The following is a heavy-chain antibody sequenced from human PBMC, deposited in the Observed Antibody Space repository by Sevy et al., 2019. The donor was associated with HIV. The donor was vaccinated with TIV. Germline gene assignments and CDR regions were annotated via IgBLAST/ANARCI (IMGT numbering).Heavy chain of an antibody. CDR3: ARDMLGYCSSTSCYAEGYFDY. J-gene: IGHJ4*02. CDR2: IYYSGST. CDR1: GGSISSYY. D-gene: IGHD2-2*01. V-gene: IGHV4-59*01. Sequence: KQPETLSLTCTVSGGSISSYYWSWIRQPPGKGLEWIGYIYYSGSTNYNPSLKSRVTISVDTSKNQFSLKLSSVTAADTAVYYCARDMLGYCSSTSCYAEGYFDYWGQGTLVTVSS.